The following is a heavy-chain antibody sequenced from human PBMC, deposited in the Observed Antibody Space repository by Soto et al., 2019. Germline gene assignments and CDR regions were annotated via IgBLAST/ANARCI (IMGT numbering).Heavy chain of an antibody. J-gene: IGHJ6*03. CDR2: IKQDGSEK. CDR3: ARDLVAGDYYYYYYMDV. CDR1: GFTFSSYW. Sequence: GGSLRLSCAASGFTFSSYWMSWVRQAPGKGLEWVANIKQDGSEKYYVDSVKGRFTISRDNAKNSLYLQMNSLRAEDTAVYYCARDLVAGDYYYYYYMDVWGKGTTVTVSS. D-gene: IGHD6-19*01. V-gene: IGHV3-7*03.